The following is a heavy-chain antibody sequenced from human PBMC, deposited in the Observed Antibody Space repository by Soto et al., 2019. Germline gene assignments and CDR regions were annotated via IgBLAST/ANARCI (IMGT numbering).Heavy chain of an antibody. CDR1: GGSISSGDYY. Sequence: QVQLQESGPGLVKPSQTLSLTCTVSGGSISSGDYYWSWIRQPPGKGLEWIGYIYYSGSTYYKPSLKRRVTISVDTSKNQFSLKPSSVAAADSAVYFWARAHGSGFFVSWGQGTLGTVSS. J-gene: IGHJ4*02. D-gene: IGHD3-10*01. V-gene: IGHV4-30-4*01. CDR3: ARAHGSGFFVS. CDR2: IYYSGST.